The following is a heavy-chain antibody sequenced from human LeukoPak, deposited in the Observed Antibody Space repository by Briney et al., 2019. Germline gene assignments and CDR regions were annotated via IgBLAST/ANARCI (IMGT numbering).Heavy chain of an antibody. CDR1: GGSISSYY. J-gene: IGHJ4*02. CDR3: ARGGPIVVVTAFTFDY. CDR2: IYYSGST. Sequence: SETLSLTCTVSGGSISSYYWSWIRQPPGKGLEWIGYIYYSGSTNYNPSLESRVTISVDTSKNQFSLKLSSVTAADTAVYYCARGGPIVVVTAFTFDYWGQGTLVTVSS. D-gene: IGHD2-21*02. V-gene: IGHV4-59*01.